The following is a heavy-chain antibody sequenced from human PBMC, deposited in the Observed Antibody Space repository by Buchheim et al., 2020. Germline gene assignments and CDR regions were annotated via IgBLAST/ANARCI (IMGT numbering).Heavy chain of an antibody. CDR2: LYYSGST. J-gene: IGHJ5*02. D-gene: IGHD6-13*01. CDR1: GGSISSYY. CDR3: ARERIAAAGTAWFDP. Sequence: QVQLQESGPGLVKPSETLSLTCTVSGGSISSYYWSWIRQPPGKGLEWIGYLYYSGSTNYNPSLKSRVTISVDTSKNQFSLKLSSVTAADTAVYYCARERIAAAGTAWFDPWSQGTL. V-gene: IGHV4-59*12.